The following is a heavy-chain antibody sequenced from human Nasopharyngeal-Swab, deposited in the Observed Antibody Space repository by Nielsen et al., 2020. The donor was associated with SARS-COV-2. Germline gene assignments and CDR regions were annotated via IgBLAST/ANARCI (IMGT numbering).Heavy chain of an antibody. V-gene: IGHV3-48*01. Sequence: GESLKISCAASGFTFSSYSMNWVRQAPGKGLEWVSYISSSSSTIYYADSVKGRFTISRDNAKNSLYLQMNSLRAEDTAVYYCAKDAGGYSSSWGQGTPVTVSS. CDR2: ISSSSSTI. CDR1: GFTFSSYS. D-gene: IGHD6-13*01. J-gene: IGHJ4*02. CDR3: AKDAGGYSSS.